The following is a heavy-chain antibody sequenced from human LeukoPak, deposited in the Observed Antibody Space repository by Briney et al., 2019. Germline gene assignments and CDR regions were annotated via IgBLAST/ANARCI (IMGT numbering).Heavy chain of an antibody. CDR1: GFTFSSYG. Sequence: GGSLRLSCAASGFTFSSYGMHWVRQAPGKGLEWVAVISYDGSNKYYADSVKGRFTISRDNAKNSLYLQMNSLRAEDTAVYYCAREYSGSYSDAFDIWGQGTMVTVSS. D-gene: IGHD1-26*01. CDR3: AREYSGSYSDAFDI. J-gene: IGHJ3*02. V-gene: IGHV3-30*03. CDR2: ISYDGSNK.